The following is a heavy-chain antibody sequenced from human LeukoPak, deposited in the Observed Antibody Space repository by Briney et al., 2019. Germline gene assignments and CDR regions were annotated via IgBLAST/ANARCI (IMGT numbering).Heavy chain of an antibody. J-gene: IGHJ4*02. Sequence: SETLSLTCTVSSGSFRTYYWSWIRQPPGKGLEWIGRIYTSGSTNYNPSLKSRVTISGDTSKNQFSLRLSSVTAADTAVYYCARASYSYDINGWVPFDYWGQGTLVTVSS. D-gene: IGHD3-22*01. CDR3: ARASYSYDINGWVPFDY. CDR2: IYTSGST. V-gene: IGHV4-4*08. CDR1: SGSFRTYY.